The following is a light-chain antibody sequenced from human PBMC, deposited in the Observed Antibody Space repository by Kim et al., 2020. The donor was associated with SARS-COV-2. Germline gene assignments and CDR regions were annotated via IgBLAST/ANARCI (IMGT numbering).Light chain of an antibody. CDR1: SFNIGSNT. CDR2: SNN. Sequence: QSVLTQPPSASGTPGQRITISCSGSSFNIGSNTVNWYQQLPGTAPKLLIYSNNQRPSGVPERFSGSKSGTSASLAISGLQSEDEADYYCAAWDDSLNGHVVFGGGTQLTVL. V-gene: IGLV1-44*01. J-gene: IGLJ2*01. CDR3: AAWDDSLNGHVV.